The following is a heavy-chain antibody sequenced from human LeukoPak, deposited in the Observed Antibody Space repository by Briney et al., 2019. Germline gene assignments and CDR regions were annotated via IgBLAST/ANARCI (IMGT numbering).Heavy chain of an antibody. V-gene: IGHV1-69*13. Sequence: SVKVSCKASGYTFTSYDINWVRQATGQGLEWMGGIIPIFGTANYAQKFQGRVTITADESTSTAYMELSSLRSEDTAVYYCARWQGRFDYWGQGTLVTVSS. CDR1: GYTFTSYD. D-gene: IGHD3-10*01. CDR2: IIPIFGTA. J-gene: IGHJ4*02. CDR3: ARWQGRFDY.